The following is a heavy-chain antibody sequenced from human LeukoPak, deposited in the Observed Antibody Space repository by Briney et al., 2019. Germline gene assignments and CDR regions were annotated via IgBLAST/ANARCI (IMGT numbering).Heavy chain of an antibody. J-gene: IGHJ4*02. Sequence: HPGGSLRLSCAASGFTFSSYEMNCVRQAPGKGLEWLSYISYNSGTYYADSVKGRFTISRDNGKNLLDLQMNRLRAEDTAMYYCAAHRRSADGDPNLDVYWGQGTVVTVSS. CDR1: GFTFSSYE. CDR2: ISYNSGT. V-gene: IGHV3-48*03. CDR3: AAHRRSADGDPNLDVY. D-gene: IGHD6-13*01.